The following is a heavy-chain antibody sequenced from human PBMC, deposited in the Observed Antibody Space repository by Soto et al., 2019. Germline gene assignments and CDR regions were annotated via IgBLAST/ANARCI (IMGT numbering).Heavy chain of an antibody. D-gene: IGHD2-8*01. V-gene: IGHV3-33*01. CDR3: AGDRDRMTPDY. Sequence: QVQLVESGGGVVQPGRSLRLSCAASGFTFSSYGMHWVRQAPGKGLEWVALIWFDGNYNYYADSVKGRFTISRDNSKNPLYRHMNGLIADDTAVYYCAGDRDRMTPDYWGQGALVTVCS. CDR1: GFTFSSYG. CDR2: IWFDGNYN. J-gene: IGHJ4*02.